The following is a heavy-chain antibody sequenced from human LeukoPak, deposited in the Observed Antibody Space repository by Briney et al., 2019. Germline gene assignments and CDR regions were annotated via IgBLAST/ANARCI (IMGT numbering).Heavy chain of an antibody. Sequence: PSETLSLTCAVSGYSISSGYYWGWIRQPPGKGLEWIGSIYHSGSTYYNPSLKSRVTISVDTSKNQFSLKLSSVTAADAAVYYCASRTRGPGWFEDYWGQGTLVTVSS. J-gene: IGHJ4*02. CDR1: GYSISSGYY. D-gene: IGHD3-10*01. CDR2: IYHSGST. V-gene: IGHV4-38-2*01. CDR3: ASRTRGPGWFEDY.